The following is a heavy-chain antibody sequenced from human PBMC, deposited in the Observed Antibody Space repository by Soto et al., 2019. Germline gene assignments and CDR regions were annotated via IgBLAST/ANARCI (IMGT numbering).Heavy chain of an antibody. CDR3: ARDWASHGMDV. CDR1: GGSFSGYY. V-gene: IGHV4-34*01. Sequence: SETLSLTCAGYGGSFSGYYWSWIRQPPGKGLEWIGEINHSGSTNYNPSLKSRLTISVDTSKNQLSLRVRSVTAADTAVYYCARDWASHGMDVWGKGTTVTVSS. D-gene: IGHD3-16*01. CDR2: INHSGST. J-gene: IGHJ6*04.